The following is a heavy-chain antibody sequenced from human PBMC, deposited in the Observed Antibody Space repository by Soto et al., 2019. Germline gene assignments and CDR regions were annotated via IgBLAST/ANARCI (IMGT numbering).Heavy chain of an antibody. D-gene: IGHD5-12*01. Sequence: EVQLVESGGGLVKPGGSLRLSCAASGFIFSSYTMNWVRQAPGKGLEWVSSISASSTYIYYADSLKGRFTISRDNAYNSLCLQMNSLRAEDTAVDYCARGWLRDPWMYWGQGTLVTVSS. J-gene: IGHJ4*02. CDR3: ARGWLRDPWMY. CDR1: GFIFSSYT. V-gene: IGHV3-21*01. CDR2: ISASSTYI.